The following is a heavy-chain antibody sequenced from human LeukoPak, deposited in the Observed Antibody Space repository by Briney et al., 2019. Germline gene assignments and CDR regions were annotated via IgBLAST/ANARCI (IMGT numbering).Heavy chain of an antibody. CDR3: ARGLEMATLDY. D-gene: IGHD5-24*01. CDR1: GGSISSYY. J-gene: IGHJ4*02. Sequence: SETLSLTCTVSGGSISSYYWSWIRQPPGKGLERIGYIYYSGSTNYNPSLKSRVTISVDTSKNQFSLKLSSVTAADTAVYYCARGLEMATLDYWGQGTLVTVSS. V-gene: IGHV4-59*01. CDR2: IYYSGST.